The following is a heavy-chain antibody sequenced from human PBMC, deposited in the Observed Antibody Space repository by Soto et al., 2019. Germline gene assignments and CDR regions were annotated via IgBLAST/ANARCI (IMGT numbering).Heavy chain of an antibody. CDR1: GGSISSGGYY. CDR2: IYYSGST. Sequence: QVQLQESGPGLVKPSQTLSLTCSVSGGSISSGGYYWSWIRQHPGKGLEWIGYIYYSGSTSYNPSLKSRGTISVDTSKNQFSLKLSSVTAADTAVYYCARGYCSSTSCFDPWGQGTLVTVSS. CDR3: ARGYCSSTSCFDP. V-gene: IGHV4-31*03. J-gene: IGHJ5*02. D-gene: IGHD2-2*01.